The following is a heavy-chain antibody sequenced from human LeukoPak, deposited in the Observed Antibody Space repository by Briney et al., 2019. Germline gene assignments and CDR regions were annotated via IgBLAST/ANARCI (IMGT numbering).Heavy chain of an antibody. CDR3: ATVYSGYDVVGEDY. Sequence: SETLSLTCAVYGGSFSGYYWSWIRQPPGKGLEWVGEINHSGNTNYNPSLKSRVTISVDTSKNQFSLNLSSVTAADTAVYYCATVYSGYDVVGEDYWGQGTLVTVSS. V-gene: IGHV4-34*01. J-gene: IGHJ4*02. CDR2: INHSGNT. CDR1: GGSFSGYY. D-gene: IGHD5-12*01.